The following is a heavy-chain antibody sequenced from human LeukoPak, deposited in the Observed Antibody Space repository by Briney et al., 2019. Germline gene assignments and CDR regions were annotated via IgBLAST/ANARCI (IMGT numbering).Heavy chain of an antibody. V-gene: IGHV1-2*02. CDR1: RYSFTAYY. CDR3: ARSPHILTGENFDY. D-gene: IGHD3-9*01. CDR2: INPNSGGT. J-gene: IGHJ4*02. Sequence: ASVKVSCKASRYSFTAYYMHWVRQAPGQGLEWMGWINPNSGGTNYAQKFQGRVTMTRDTSITTAYMEMSRLRSDDTALYYCARSPHILTGENFDYWGQGTLVTVSS.